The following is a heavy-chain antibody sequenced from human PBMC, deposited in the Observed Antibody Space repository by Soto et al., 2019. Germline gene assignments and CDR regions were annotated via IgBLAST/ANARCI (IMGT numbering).Heavy chain of an antibody. D-gene: IGHD2-15*01. V-gene: IGHV3-7*03. Sequence: GSLRLSCAASGFTFSNYWMTWVRQAPGKGLEWVANIKQDGSEKYYVDSVKGRFTISRDNAKNSLYLQMNSLRAEDTAVYYCARGCSGGSCYSIWFDYWGQGTQVTVSS. J-gene: IGHJ4*02. CDR3: ARGCSGGSCYSIWFDY. CDR2: IKQDGSEK. CDR1: GFTFSNYW.